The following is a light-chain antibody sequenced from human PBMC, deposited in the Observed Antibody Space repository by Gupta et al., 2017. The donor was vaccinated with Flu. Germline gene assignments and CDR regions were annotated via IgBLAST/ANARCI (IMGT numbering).Light chain of an antibody. CDR1: SSNIGSNT. Sequence: QSVLAQPPSASGTPRQRVTISCSGSSSNIGSNTVNWYQQLPGTHPTLRIEDKNQRRSGVPDRFSGSTSCTSASPVISGRQPEDEADYYYSAWDDSLNGHYVFGTGNKLTVL. V-gene: IGLV1-44*01. J-gene: IGLJ1*01. CDR3: SAWDDSLNGHYV. CDR2: DKN.